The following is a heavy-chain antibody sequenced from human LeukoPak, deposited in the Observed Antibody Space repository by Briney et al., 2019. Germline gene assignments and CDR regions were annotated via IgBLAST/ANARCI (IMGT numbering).Heavy chain of an antibody. CDR1: GGSISSYY. CDR2: IYYSGST. Sequence: SETPSLTCTVSGGSISSYYWSWIRQPPGKGLEWIGYIYYSGSTSYNPSLKSRVTILVDTSKNQFSLKLSSVTAADTAVYYCARHERDASLDHALDIWGQGTMVTVSS. D-gene: IGHD5-24*01. CDR3: ARHERDASLDHALDI. J-gene: IGHJ3*02. V-gene: IGHV4-59*08.